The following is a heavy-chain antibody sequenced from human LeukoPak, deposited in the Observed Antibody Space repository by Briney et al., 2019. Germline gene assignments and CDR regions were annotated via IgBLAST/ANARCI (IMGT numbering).Heavy chain of an antibody. V-gene: IGHV4-59*01. J-gene: IGHJ4*02. Sequence: NPSETLSFTSTVSGGSTSSYYRSWIRQPPGKGLEWIGYIYYSGSTNYNPSLKSRVTISVDTSKTQFSLQLSSVTAADTAVYYCARDKGSWYYFDYWGQGTLVTVSS. CDR3: ARDKGSWYYFDY. CDR1: GGSTSSYY. D-gene: IGHD6-13*01. CDR2: IYYSGST.